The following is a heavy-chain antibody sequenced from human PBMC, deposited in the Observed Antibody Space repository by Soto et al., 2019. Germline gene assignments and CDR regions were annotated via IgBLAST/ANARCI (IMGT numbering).Heavy chain of an antibody. V-gene: IGHV1-58*01. J-gene: IGHJ6*02. D-gene: IGHD2-15*01. Sequence: SVKVSCKASGFTFTSSAVQWVRQARGQRLEWIGWIVVGSGNTNYAQKFQERVTITRDMSTSTAYMELSSLRSEDTAVYYCAAGTDFYCSGGSCYYYYGMDVWG. CDR3: AAGTDFYCSGGSCYYYYGMDV. CDR1: GFTFTSSA. CDR2: IVVGSGNT.